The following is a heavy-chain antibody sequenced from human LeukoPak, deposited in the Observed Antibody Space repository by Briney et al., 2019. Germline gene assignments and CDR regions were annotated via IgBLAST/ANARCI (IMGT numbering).Heavy chain of an antibody. CDR1: GFTFSSYW. D-gene: IGHD4-17*01. Sequence: PGGSLRLSCAASGFTFSSYWMSWVRQAPGKGLEWVANIKQDGSDKYYVDSVKGRFTISRDNAKNSLYLQMNSLRAEDTAVYYCARDEAVMTTVLSDAFDIWGQGTMVTVSS. J-gene: IGHJ3*02. CDR2: IKQDGSDK. V-gene: IGHV3-7*01. CDR3: ARDEAVMTTVLSDAFDI.